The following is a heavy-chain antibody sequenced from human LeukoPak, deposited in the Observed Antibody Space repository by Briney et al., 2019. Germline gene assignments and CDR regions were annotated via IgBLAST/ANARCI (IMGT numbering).Heavy chain of an antibody. CDR3: ARARRSGGITMIRGVKDRGWFDP. J-gene: IGHJ5*02. V-gene: IGHV3-21*01. Sequence: GGSLRLSCAASGFTFSSYSMNWVRQAPGKGLEWVSSISSSSSYIYYADSVKGRFTISRDNAKNSLYLQMNSLRADDTAVYYCARARRSGGITMIRGVKDRGWFDPWGQGTLVTVSS. CDR2: ISSSSSYI. CDR1: GFTFSSYS. D-gene: IGHD3-10*01.